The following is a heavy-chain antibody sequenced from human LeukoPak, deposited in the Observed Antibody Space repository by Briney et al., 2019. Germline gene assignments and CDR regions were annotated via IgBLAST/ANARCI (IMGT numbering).Heavy chain of an antibody. D-gene: IGHD2-8*01. CDR3: ARRRLDCTNGVCYYYMDV. CDR1: GYSFTSYR. V-gene: IGHV5-51*01. J-gene: IGHJ6*03. Sequence: GESLKISCKGSGYSFTSYRIGWVRQMPGKGREWMGIIYPGDSDTRYSPSFQGQATISSHQSISTAYLQWSSLKASDTAMYYCARRRLDCTNGVCYYYMDVWGKGTTVTVSS. CDR2: IYPGDSDT.